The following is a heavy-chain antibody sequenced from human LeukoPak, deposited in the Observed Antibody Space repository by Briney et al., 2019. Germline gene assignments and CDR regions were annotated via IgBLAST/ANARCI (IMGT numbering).Heavy chain of an antibody. J-gene: IGHJ5*02. CDR1: GFTFSDHY. Sequence: GGSLRLSCAASGFTFSDHYMDWVRQAPVKGLEWVGRIRNKANSYTTEYAASVKGRFTISRDDSKNSLYLQMNSLKTEDTAVYYCARVRGVTNSWFAPWGQGTLVTVSS. V-gene: IGHV3-72*01. CDR2: IRNKANSYTT. D-gene: IGHD3-10*01. CDR3: ARVRGVTNSWFAP.